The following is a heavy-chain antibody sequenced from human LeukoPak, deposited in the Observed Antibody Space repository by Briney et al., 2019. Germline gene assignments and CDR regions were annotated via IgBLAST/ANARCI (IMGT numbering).Heavy chain of an antibody. CDR3: AKGRSSGGSCVDY. D-gene: IGHD2-15*01. V-gene: IGHV3-23*01. Sequence: GGSLRLSCAASGFTFSNYAMNWVRQAPGKGLEWVSVISGSGDSTYYADSVKGRFTISRDNSKNTLYLQMSSLRAEDTAVYYCAKGRSSGGSCVDYWGQETLLTVSS. CDR1: GFTFSNYA. CDR2: ISGSGDST. J-gene: IGHJ4*02.